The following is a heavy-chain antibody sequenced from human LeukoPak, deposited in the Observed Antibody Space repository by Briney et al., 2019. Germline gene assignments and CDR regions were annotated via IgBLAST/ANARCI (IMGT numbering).Heavy chain of an antibody. D-gene: IGHD3-10*01. CDR2: INPSGGST. J-gene: IGHJ4*02. V-gene: IGHV1-46*01. Sequence: ASVTVSFKASGYTFTIYYMHWVRQAPGQGLEWMGIINPSGGSTSYAQKFQGRVTMTRDMSTSTVYMELSSLRSEDTAVYYCARVDGSGGYFDYWGQGTLVTVSS. CDR3: ARVDGSGGYFDY. CDR1: GYTFTIYY.